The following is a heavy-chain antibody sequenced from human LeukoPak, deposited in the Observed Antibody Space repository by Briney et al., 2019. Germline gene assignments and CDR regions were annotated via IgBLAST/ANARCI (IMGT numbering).Heavy chain of an antibody. CDR1: GFTFSSYW. CDR2: INTDGSST. V-gene: IGHV3-74*01. CDR3: AKVQEMDTILPPFHY. Sequence: GGSLRLSCAASGFTFSSYWIHWVRQAPGKGLVWVSRINTDGSSTDSADSVKGRFTISRDNSKNTLYLQVNSLRAADTAIYYCAKVQEMDTILPPFHYWGQGTLVTVSS. J-gene: IGHJ4*02. D-gene: IGHD5-24*01.